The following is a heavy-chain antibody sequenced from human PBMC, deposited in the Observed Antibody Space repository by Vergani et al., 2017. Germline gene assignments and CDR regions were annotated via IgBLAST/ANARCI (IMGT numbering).Heavy chain of an antibody. J-gene: IGHJ4*02. Sequence: QLQLQQSGPGLVKPSETLFLTCTVSADSISSGSYYWGWIRQPPGKSLEWIGSIYYSGLTYYNPSLKSRVAISVDTSKNQFSLKVTSVTAADTAVYYCARHARVTLVRGVITSDGYWGQGTLVTVSS. CDR2: IYYSGLT. CDR3: ARHARVTLVRGVITSDGY. CDR1: ADSISSGSYY. D-gene: IGHD3-10*01. V-gene: IGHV4-39*01.